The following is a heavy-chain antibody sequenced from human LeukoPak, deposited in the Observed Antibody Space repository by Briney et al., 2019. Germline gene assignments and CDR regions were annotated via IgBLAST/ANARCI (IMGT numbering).Heavy chain of an antibody. CDR2: IYPGDSDT. CDR1: GYSFTSYW. J-gene: IGHJ4*02. CDR3: ARHLFGSSWPKEIDY. D-gene: IGHD6-13*01. Sequence: GESLKISCKGSGYSFTSYWIGLGRQMPGKGLELRWIIYPGDSDTRYSPSFQGQVTISADKSISTAYLQWSSLKASDTAMYYCARHLFGSSWPKEIDYWGQGTLVTVSS. V-gene: IGHV5-51*01.